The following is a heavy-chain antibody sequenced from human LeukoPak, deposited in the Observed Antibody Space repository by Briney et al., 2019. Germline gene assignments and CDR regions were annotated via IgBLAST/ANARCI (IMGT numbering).Heavy chain of an antibody. D-gene: IGHD4-17*01. V-gene: IGHV4-30-4*01. Sequence: SWVRQPPGKGLEWIGYIYYSGRTYYNPSLKSRLTISLDTSKNQFSLKLTSVTASDTAMYYCAREGDYGDYDCWGQGTLVTVSS. CDR2: IYYSGRT. J-gene: IGHJ4*02. CDR3: AREGDYGDYDC.